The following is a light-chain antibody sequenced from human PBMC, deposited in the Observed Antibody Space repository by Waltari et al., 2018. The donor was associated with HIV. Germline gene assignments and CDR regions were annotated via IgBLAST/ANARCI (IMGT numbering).Light chain of an antibody. J-gene: IGLJ2*01. V-gene: IGLV3-21*04. CDR2: DDD. CDR1: DIGSKR. Sequence: SYMLTQSPSVSVAPGKTAAITCGGNDIGSKRAQWYQHKSGQAPVLIIYDDDDRPSGIPERFSGSNSANTATLTITRVEAGDEADYFCQVWDFRSDEVIFGGGTKMTVL. CDR3: QVWDFRSDEVI.